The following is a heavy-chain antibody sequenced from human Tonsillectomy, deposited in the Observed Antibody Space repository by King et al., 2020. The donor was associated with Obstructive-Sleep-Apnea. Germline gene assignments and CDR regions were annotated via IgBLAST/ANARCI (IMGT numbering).Heavy chain of an antibody. J-gene: IGHJ4*02. Sequence: PLQESGPGLVKPSETLSLTCTVSGYSISSGYYWGWIRQPPGKGLEWIGSIYHSGSTYYNPSLKSRVTISVDTSKNQFSLKLSSVTAADTAVYYCARGELGMDYWGQGTLVTVSS. D-gene: IGHD7-27*01. CDR3: ARGELGMDY. V-gene: IGHV4-38-2*02. CDR1: GYSISSGYY. CDR2: IYHSGST.